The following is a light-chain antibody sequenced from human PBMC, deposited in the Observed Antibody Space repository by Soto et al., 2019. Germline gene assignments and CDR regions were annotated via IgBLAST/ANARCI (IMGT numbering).Light chain of an antibody. V-gene: IGLV2-14*01. CDR2: EVS. J-gene: IGLJ3*02. Sequence: QSALTQPASVSGSPGQSITISCTGTSSDVGGYNYVSWYQQHPGKAPKLMIYEVSNRPSGVSNRFSGSKSGNTASLTISRLEAEDEADYYCSSYTTSSTLGRVFGGGTQLTVL. CDR3: SSYTTSSTLGRV. CDR1: SSDVGGYNY.